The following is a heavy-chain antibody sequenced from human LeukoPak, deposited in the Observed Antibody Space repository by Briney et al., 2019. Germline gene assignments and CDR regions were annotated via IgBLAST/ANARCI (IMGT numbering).Heavy chain of an antibody. CDR3: ASLTDTSVGAFDI. Sequence: GTSLRLSCAASGFTFRSYAMHWVRQAPGKGLDWLAVISNDGRNNYYADSVKGRFTISRDNSRNTLYLQMNSLRVEDTAVYYCASLTDTSVGAFDIWGQGTVVTVSS. CDR2: ISNDGRNN. V-gene: IGHV3-30-3*01. D-gene: IGHD2-2*01. CDR1: GFTFRSYA. J-gene: IGHJ3*02.